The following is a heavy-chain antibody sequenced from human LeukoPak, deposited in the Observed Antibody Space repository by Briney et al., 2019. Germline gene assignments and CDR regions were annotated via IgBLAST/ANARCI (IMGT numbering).Heavy chain of an antibody. CDR1: GFTFSSYA. CDR3: AKEDIVVVPAAIPEPDY. Sequence: GRSLRLSCAASGFTFSSYAMHWVRQAPGTGLEWVAVISYDGSNKYYADSVKGRFTISRDNSKNTLYLQMNSLRAEDTAVYYCAKEDIVVVPAAIPEPDYWGQGTLVTVSS. J-gene: IGHJ4*02. CDR2: ISYDGSNK. D-gene: IGHD2-2*02. V-gene: IGHV3-30-3*01.